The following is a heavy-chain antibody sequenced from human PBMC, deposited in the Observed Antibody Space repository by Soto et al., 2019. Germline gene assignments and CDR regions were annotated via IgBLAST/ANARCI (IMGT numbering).Heavy chain of an antibody. D-gene: IGHD1-26*01. CDR2: IYYSGST. CDR1: GGSISSGGDY. CDR3: ARVGGGSYYQPTDYYYGMDV. Sequence: QVQLQESGPGLVKPSQTLSLTCTVSGGSISSGGDYWSWIRQHPGKGLEWIGYIYYSGSTYYNLYLKSRVTISVDTSKIQFSLKLSSVTAAETAVYYCARVGGGSYYQPTDYYYGMDVWGQGTTVTVSS. V-gene: IGHV4-31*03. J-gene: IGHJ6*02.